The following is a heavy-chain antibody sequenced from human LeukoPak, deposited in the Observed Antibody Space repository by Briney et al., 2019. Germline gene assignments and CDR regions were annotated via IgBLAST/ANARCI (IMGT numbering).Heavy chain of an antibody. CDR1: GYTFTSYG. D-gene: IGHD2-21*02. CDR2: ISAYNGNT. J-gene: IGHJ3*02. V-gene: IGHV1-18*01. Sequence: ASVKVSCKASGYTFTSYGISWVRQAPGQGLEWMGWISAYNGNTNYAQKLQGRVTITTDTSTSTAYMEVRSLRSDDTAVYYCARDGFAYCGGDCYSDVSGSFDIWGQGTMVTVSS. CDR3: ARDGFAYCGGDCYSDVSGSFDI.